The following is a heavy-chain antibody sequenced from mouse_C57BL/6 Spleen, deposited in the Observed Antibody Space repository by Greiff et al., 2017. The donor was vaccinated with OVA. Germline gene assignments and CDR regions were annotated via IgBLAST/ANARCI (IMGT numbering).Heavy chain of an antibody. CDR2: INPSTGGT. V-gene: IGHV1-43*01. J-gene: IGHJ3*01. CDR3: ARSEAWFAY. CDR1: GYSFTGYY. Sequence: EVQLQQSGPELVKPGASVKISCKASGYSFTGYYMHWVKQSSEKSLEWIGEINPSTGGTSYNQKFKGKATLTVDKSSSTAYMQLKSLTSEDSAVYYCARSEAWFAYWGQGTLVTVSA.